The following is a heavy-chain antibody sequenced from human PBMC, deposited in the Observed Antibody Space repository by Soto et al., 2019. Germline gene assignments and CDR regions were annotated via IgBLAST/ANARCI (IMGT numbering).Heavy chain of an antibody. D-gene: IGHD1-26*01. J-gene: IGHJ6*02. CDR2: IIPIFGTA. CDR3: ARYSGTTGSFYYYYGMDV. Sequence: ASVKVSCKASGGTFSSYAISWVRQAPGQGLEWMGGIIPIFGTANYAQKFQGRITITADKSTSTAYMELSSLRSEDTAVYYCARYSGTTGSFYYYYGMDVWGQGTTVTVSS. V-gene: IGHV1-69*06. CDR1: GGTFSSYA.